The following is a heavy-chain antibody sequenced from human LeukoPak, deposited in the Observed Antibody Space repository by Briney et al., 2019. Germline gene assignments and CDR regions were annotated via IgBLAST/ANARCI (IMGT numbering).Heavy chain of an antibody. CDR3: ARVEDDYGDYYYGMDV. CDR1: GFTFSSYV. D-gene: IGHD4-17*01. V-gene: IGHV3-48*03. CDR2: ISKGDSNV. J-gene: IGHJ6*02. Sequence: GGSLRLSCAASGFTFSSYVMIWVRQAPGKGLEGVSYISKGDSNVHYADSVKGGFTISRDNTQNSLYLQMSRLRDEDTALYYCARVEDDYGDYYYGMDVWGQGTTVTVSS.